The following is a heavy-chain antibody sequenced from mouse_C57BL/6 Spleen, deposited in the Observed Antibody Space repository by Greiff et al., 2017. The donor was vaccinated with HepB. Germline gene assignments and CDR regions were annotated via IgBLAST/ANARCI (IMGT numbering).Heavy chain of an antibody. D-gene: IGHD1-1*01. CDR1: GYTFTSYW. CDR3: AIIYYYGSRYFDY. Sequence: VQLQQPGAELVRPGSSVKLSCKASGYTFTSYWMHWVKQRPIQGLEWIGNIDPSDSETHYNQKFKDKATLTVDKSSSTAYMQLSSLTSEESAVYYCAIIYYYGSRYFDYWGQGTTLTVSS. V-gene: IGHV1-52*01. J-gene: IGHJ2*01. CDR2: IDPSDSET.